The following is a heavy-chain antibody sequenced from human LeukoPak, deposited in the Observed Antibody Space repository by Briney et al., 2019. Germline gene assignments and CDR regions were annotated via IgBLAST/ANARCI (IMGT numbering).Heavy chain of an antibody. CDR2: IIPIFGTA. CDR3: ARDYNGDYEIYFQH. CDR1: GGTFSSYA. J-gene: IGHJ1*01. V-gene: IGHV1-69*13. Sequence: GASVKVSCKASGGTFSSYAISWVRQAPGQGLEWMGGIIPIFGTANYAQKFQGRVTITADESTSTAYMELSSLRSEDTAVYYCARDYNGDYEIYFQHWGQGTLVTVSS. D-gene: IGHD4-17*01.